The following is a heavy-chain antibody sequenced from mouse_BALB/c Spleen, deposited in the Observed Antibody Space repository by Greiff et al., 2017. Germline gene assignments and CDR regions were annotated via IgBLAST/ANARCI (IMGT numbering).Heavy chain of an antibody. CDR3: ASSIYYYGSSFWYFDV. J-gene: IGHJ1*01. CDR1: GFAFSSYD. V-gene: IGHV5-12-1*01. Sequence: EVQLQESGGGLVKPGGSLKLSCAASGFAFSSYDMSWVRQTPEKRLEWVAYISSGGGSTYYPDTVKGRFTISRDNAKNTLYLQMSSLKSEDTAMYYCASSIYYYGSSFWYFDVWGAGTTVTVSS. CDR2: ISSGGGST. D-gene: IGHD1-1*01.